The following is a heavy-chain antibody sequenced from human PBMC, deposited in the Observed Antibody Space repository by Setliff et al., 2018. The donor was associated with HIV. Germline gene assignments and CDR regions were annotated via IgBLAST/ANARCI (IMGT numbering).Heavy chain of an antibody. CDR1: GFTFSSYW. Sequence: GESLKISCAASGFTFSSYWMHWVRQAPGKGLVWVSRINSDGSSTSYADSVKGRFTISRDNAKNTLYLQMNSLRAEDTAVYYCARAVGWLDAFDIWGQGTMVPSPQ. V-gene: IGHV3-74*01. CDR3: ARAVGWLDAFDI. CDR2: INSDGSST. D-gene: IGHD6-19*01. J-gene: IGHJ3*02.